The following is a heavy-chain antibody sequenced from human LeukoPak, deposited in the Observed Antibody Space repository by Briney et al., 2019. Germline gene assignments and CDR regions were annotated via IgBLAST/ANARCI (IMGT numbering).Heavy chain of an antibody. CDR1: GGSISSSSYY. CDR2: IYYSGST. CDR3: ARHSAYYDFWSGYSTFDY. V-gene: IGHV4-39*01. Sequence: SETLSLTCTVSGGSISSSSYYWGWIRQPPGKGLEWIGSIYYSGSTHYNPSLKSRVTISVDTSKNQFSLKLSSVTAADTAVYYCARHSAYYDFWSGYSTFDYWGQGTLVTVSS. J-gene: IGHJ4*02. D-gene: IGHD3-3*01.